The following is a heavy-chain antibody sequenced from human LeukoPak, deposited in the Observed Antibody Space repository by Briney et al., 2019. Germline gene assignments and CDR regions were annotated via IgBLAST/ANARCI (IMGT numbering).Heavy chain of an antibody. CDR1: GGSFSGYY. D-gene: IGHD5-18*01. CDR2: INHSGST. V-gene: IGHV4-34*01. J-gene: IGHJ1*01. CDR3: ARDSGYSYQYFQH. Sequence: SGTLSLTCAVYGGSFSGYYWSWIRPPPGKGLGGIGEINHSGSTNYNPSLKSRVTISVDTSKNQFSLKLSSVTAADTAVYYCARDSGYSYQYFQHWGQGTLVTVSS.